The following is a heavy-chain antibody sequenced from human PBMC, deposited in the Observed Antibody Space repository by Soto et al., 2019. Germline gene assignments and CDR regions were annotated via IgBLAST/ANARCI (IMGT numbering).Heavy chain of an antibody. V-gene: IGHV4-59*08. D-gene: IGHD6-13*01. CDR3: ARHKNSGVAAAGTRSYYMDV. Sequence: SETLSLTCTVSGGSISSYYWSWIRQPPGKGLEWIGYIYYSGSTNYNPSLKSRVTISVDTSKNQFSLKLSSVTAADTAVYYCARHKNSGVAAAGTRSYYMDVWGKGTTVTVSS. CDR2: IYYSGST. CDR1: GGSISSYY. J-gene: IGHJ6*03.